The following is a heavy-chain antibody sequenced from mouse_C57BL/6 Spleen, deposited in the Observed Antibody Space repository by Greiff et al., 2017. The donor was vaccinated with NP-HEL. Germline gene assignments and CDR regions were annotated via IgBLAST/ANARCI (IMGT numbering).Heavy chain of an antibody. J-gene: IGHJ4*01. CDR3: APWDGYAMDY. V-gene: IGHV1-42*01. CDR1: GYSFTGYY. CDR2: INPSTGGT. D-gene: IGHD4-1*01. Sequence: EVQLQQSGPELVKPGASVKISCKASGYSFTGYYMNWVKQSPEKSLEWIGEINPSTGGTTYNQKFKAKATLTVDKSSSTAYMQLKSLTSEDSAVYYCAPWDGYAMDYWGQGTSVTVSS.